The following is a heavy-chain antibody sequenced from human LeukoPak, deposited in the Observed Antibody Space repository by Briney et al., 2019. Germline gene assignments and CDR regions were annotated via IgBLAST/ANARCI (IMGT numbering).Heavy chain of an antibody. V-gene: IGHV1-2*02. CDR3: ARGPPGRVYDSSKRGLFDP. CDR1: GYTFTGYY. CDR2: INPNSGGT. Sequence: ASVKVSCKASGYTFTGYYMHWVRQAPGQGLEWMGWINPNSGGTNYAQKFQGRLTMTRDTSTSTVFMELSSLRSEDTAVYYCARGPPGRVYDSSKRGLFDPWGQGTLVTVSS. D-gene: IGHD3-22*01. J-gene: IGHJ5*02.